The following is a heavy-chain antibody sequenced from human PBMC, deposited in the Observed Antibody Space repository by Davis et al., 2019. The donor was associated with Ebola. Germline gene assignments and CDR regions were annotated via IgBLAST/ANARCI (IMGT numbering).Heavy chain of an antibody. CDR3: ARGPYNWNYGGAFDI. Sequence: PSETLSLTCTVSGGSISSYYWSWIRQPAGKGLEWIGRIYTSGSTNYNPSLKSRVTMSVDTSKNQFSLKLSSVTAADTAVYYCARGPYNWNYGGAFDIWGQGTMVTVSS. J-gene: IGHJ3*02. D-gene: IGHD1-7*01. V-gene: IGHV4-4*07. CDR1: GGSISSYY. CDR2: IYTSGST.